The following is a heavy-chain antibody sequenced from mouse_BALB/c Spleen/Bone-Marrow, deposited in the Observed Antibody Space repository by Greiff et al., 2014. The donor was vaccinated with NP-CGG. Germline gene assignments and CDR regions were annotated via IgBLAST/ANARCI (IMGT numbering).Heavy chain of an antibody. V-gene: IGHV1S127*01. CDR1: GYSFTSYW. J-gene: IGHJ2*01. CDR3: ARGDDGYYGDY. Sequence: VQLQQSGPQLVRPGASVKISRKASGYSFTSYWMHWVKQRPGQGLEWIGMIDPSDSETRLNQKFKDKATLTVDKSSSTAHMQLSSPTSEDSAVYYCARGDDGYYGDYWGQGTTLTVSS. CDR2: IDPSDSET. D-gene: IGHD2-3*01.